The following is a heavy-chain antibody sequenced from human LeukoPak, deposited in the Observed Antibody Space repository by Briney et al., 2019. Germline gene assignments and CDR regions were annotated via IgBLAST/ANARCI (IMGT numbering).Heavy chain of an antibody. V-gene: IGHV4-59*01. D-gene: IGHD3-3*01. J-gene: IGHJ3*02. CDR2: IYYSGST. CDR1: GGSISSYY. Sequence: SETLSLTCTVSGGSISSYYWSWIRQPPGKGLEWIGYIYYSGSTNYNPSLKSRVTISVDTSKNQFSLKLSSVTAADTAVYYCARLTDFITIFGVNTPRAFDIWGQGTMVTVSS. CDR3: ARLTDFITIFGVNTPRAFDI.